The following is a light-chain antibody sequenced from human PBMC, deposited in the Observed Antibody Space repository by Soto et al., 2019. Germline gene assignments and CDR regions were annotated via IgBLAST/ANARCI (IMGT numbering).Light chain of an antibody. V-gene: IGKV3-15*01. J-gene: IGKJ2*01. CDR1: QSVSNN. CDR2: GAS. CDR3: QQYDNWPPGT. Sequence: EIEVTQSPATLSVSPGERATLSCRTSQSVSNNLAWYQQRPGQAPRLLIYGASTRAPGIPARFSGSGSGTDFTLTISSLQSDDFAVYSCQQYDNWPPGTFGQGTKLEIK.